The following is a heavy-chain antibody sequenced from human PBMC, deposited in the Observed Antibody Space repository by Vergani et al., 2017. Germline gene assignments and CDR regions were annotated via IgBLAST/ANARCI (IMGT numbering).Heavy chain of an antibody. J-gene: IGHJ6*02. CDR2: IYSGGST. D-gene: IGHD6-13*01. Sequence: EVQLVETGGGLIQPGGSLRLSCAASGFTVSSNYMSWVRQAPGKGLEWVSVIYSGGSTYYADSVKGRFTISRDNSKNTLYLQMNSLRAEDTAVYYCSSVFSSSWYVSYYYGMDVWGQGTTVTVSS. CDR3: SSVFSSSWYVSYYYGMDV. V-gene: IGHV3-53*02. CDR1: GFTVSSNY.